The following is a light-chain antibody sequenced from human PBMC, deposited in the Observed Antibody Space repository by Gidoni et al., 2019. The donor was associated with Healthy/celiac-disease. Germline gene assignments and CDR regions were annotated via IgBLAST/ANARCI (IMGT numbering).Light chain of an antibody. CDR1: QSVSSSY. CDR2: GAS. V-gene: IGKV3-20*01. Sequence: ELVLTQSPGTLSLSPGDIATLSCRASQSVSSSYLAWYQQKPGQAPRLLIYGASSRATGIPDRFSGSGSGTDFTLTISRVEPEDFAVYYCQQYGSSPRVTFGQGTRLEIK. J-gene: IGKJ5*01. CDR3: QQYGSSPRVT.